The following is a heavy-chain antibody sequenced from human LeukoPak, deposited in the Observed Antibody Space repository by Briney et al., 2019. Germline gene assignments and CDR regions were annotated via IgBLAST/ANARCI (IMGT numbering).Heavy chain of an antibody. J-gene: IGHJ4*02. V-gene: IGHV3-23*01. CDR1: GFTFSTYG. CDR2: ISAGGGNT. CDR3: AKEYSVRNQFDY. D-gene: IGHD1-14*01. Sequence: PGGSLRLSCAASGFTFSTYGMNWVRRAPGKGLEWVSAISAGGGNTYYADSVKGRFTISRDNSKNTLFLEMNSLRAEDTAVYYCAKEYSVRNQFDYWGQGTLVAVSS.